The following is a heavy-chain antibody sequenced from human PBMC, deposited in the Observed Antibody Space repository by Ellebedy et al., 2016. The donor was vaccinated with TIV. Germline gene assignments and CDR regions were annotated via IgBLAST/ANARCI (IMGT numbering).Heavy chain of an antibody. J-gene: IGHJ4*02. CDR3: ASCPKGYYYDSSGYYVTQ. CDR2: IYYSGST. CDR1: GGSISSYY. Sequence: MPSETLSLTCTVSGGSISSYYWSWVRQPPGKRLEWIGYIYYSGSTNYKPSLKSRVTISVDTSKNQFSLKLSSVTAADTAMYYCASCPKGYYYDSSGYYVTQWGQGTLVTVSS. D-gene: IGHD3-22*01. V-gene: IGHV4-59*01.